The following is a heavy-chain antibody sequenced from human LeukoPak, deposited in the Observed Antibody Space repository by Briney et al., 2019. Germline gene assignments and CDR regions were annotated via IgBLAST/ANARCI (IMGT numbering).Heavy chain of an antibody. Sequence: GGSLRLSCAASGFTFSSYSMNWVRQAPGKGLEWVSYISSSSSTIYYADSVKGRFTISRDNAKNSLYLQMNSLRAEDTAVYYCARSFSYHYMDVWGKGTTATVSS. D-gene: IGHD3-16*02. CDR3: ARSFSYHYMDV. J-gene: IGHJ6*03. CDR2: ISSSSSTI. V-gene: IGHV3-48*01. CDR1: GFTFSSYS.